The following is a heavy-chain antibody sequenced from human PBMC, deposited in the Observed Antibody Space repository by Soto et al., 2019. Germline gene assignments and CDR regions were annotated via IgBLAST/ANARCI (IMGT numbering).Heavy chain of an antibody. CDR2: ISGSGGNT. J-gene: IGHJ4*02. V-gene: IGHV3-23*01. CDR1: GFTFSNDA. Sequence: EVQLLQSGGGLVQPGGSLRLSCAASGFTFSNDAMTWVRQAPGKGLEWVSTISGSGGNTRYADSVKGRVTISRDNSKNPLELQVHSLRAEDPAVYYCAKGGSVACSGGSCYHHFDDWGQGALATVSS. D-gene: IGHD2-15*01. CDR3: AKGGSVACSGGSCYHHFDD.